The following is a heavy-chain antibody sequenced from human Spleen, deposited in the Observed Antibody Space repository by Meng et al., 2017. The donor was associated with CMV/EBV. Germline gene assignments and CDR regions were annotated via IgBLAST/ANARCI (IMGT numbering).Heavy chain of an antibody. Sequence: GYTCTGYYMHWVRQAPGQGLEWMGWINPNSGGTNYAQKFQGWVTMTRDTSISTAYMELSRLRSDDTAVYYCARALSSSGWYNQRFDPWGQGTLVTVSS. J-gene: IGHJ5*02. V-gene: IGHV1-2*04. CDR1: GYTCTGYY. CDR2: INPNSGGT. D-gene: IGHD6-19*01. CDR3: ARALSSSGWYNQRFDP.